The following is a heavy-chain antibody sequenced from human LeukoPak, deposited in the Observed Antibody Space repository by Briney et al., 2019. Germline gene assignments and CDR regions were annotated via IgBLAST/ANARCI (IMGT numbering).Heavy chain of an antibody. Sequence: TLSLTCTVSGGSISSYYWSWIRQPPGKALEWLALIYWNDDKRYSPSLKSRLTITKDTSKNQVVLTMTNMDPVDTATYYCAHRRPPIFGVVISPDAFDIWGQGTMVTVSS. CDR2: IYWNDDK. CDR3: AHRRPPIFGVVISPDAFDI. J-gene: IGHJ3*02. V-gene: IGHV2-5*01. D-gene: IGHD3-3*01. CDR1: GGSISSYYW.